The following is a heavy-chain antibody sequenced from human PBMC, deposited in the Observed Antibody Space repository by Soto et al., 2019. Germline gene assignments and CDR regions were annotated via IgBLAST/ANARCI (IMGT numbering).Heavy chain of an antibody. V-gene: IGHV1-18*01. J-gene: IGHJ6*03. CDR3: ARGRGGIIGAMDV. D-gene: IGHD3-10*01. CDR2: IGAYNIDT. Sequence: QVQLVQSGAEVKKPGASVKVSCKSSGYRFETYAMSWVRQAPGQGLEWMGWIGAYNIDTYYARKFRGRGTRTTDAAAGTAYMGRRSLASDGTAVDYCARGRGGIIGAMDVWGEGRTVTVSS. CDR1: GYRFETYA.